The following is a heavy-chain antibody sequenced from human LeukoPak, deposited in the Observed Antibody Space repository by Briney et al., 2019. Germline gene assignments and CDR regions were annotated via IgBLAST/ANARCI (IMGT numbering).Heavy chain of an antibody. CDR2: INAGNGNT. CDR1: GYTFTSYA. CDR3: ARDGWPGQLLSVVYFDY. Sequence: ASVKVSCKASGYTFTSYAMHWVRQAPGQRLEWMGWINAGNGNTKYSQKFQGRVTITRDTSAGTAYMELSSLRSEDTAVYYCARDGWPGQLLSVVYFDYWGQGTLVTVSS. J-gene: IGHJ4*02. V-gene: IGHV1-3*01. D-gene: IGHD2-2*01.